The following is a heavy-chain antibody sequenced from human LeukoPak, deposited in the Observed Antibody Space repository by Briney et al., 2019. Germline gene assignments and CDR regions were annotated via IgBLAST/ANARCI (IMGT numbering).Heavy chain of an antibody. V-gene: IGHV3-21*04. Sequence: GGSLRLPCAASGFTFSSYSMNWVRQAPGKGLEWVSSISSSSNYIYYADSVKGRFTISRDNAKNSLYLQMNSLRAEDTAVYYCARDYGSGSPWPYYFDYWGQGALVTVSS. CDR2: ISSSSNYI. CDR3: ARDYGSGSPWPYYFDY. J-gene: IGHJ4*02. CDR1: GFTFSSYS. D-gene: IGHD3-10*01.